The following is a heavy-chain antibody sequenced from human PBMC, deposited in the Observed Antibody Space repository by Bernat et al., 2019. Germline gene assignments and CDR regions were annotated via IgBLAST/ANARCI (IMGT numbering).Heavy chain of an antibody. CDR3: AKDMAYGIAAAGIDY. V-gene: IGHV3-23*04. J-gene: IGHJ4*02. CDR2: ISGSGGST. Sequence: VQLVESGGGVVQPGRSLRLSCAASGFTFSSYGMHWVRQAPGKGLEWVSAISGSGGSTYYADSVKGRFTISRDNSKNTLYLQMNSLRTEDTALYYCAKDMAYGIAAAGIDYWGQGTLVTVSS. D-gene: IGHD6-13*01. CDR1: GFTFSSYG.